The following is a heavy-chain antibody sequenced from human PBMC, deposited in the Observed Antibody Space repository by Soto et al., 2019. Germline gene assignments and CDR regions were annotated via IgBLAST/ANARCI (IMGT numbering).Heavy chain of an antibody. CDR2: INPNSGGT. J-gene: IGHJ4*02. CDR3: ATSLPPIETMTYCGGDCYSFDY. CDR1: GYTFTGYY. D-gene: IGHD2-21*02. Sequence: ASVKVSCKASGYTFTGYYMHWVRQAPGQGLEWMGWINPNSGGTNYAQKFQGWVTMTRDTSISTAYMELSRLRSDDTAVYYCATSLPPIETMTYCGGDCYSFDYWGQGTLVTVSS. V-gene: IGHV1-2*04.